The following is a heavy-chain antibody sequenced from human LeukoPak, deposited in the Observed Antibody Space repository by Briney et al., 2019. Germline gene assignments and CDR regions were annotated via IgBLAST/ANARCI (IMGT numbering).Heavy chain of an antibody. V-gene: IGHV4-38-2*02. D-gene: IGHD3-3*01. CDR2: IYHSGST. Sequence: PSETLSLTCTVSGYSISSGYYWGWIRQPPGKGLEWIGSIYHSGSTYYNPSLKSRVTISVDTSKNQFSLKLSPVTAADTAVYYCARRTTIFGVVTKYYFDYWGQGTLVTVSS. CDR1: GYSISSGYY. CDR3: ARRTTIFGVVTKYYFDY. J-gene: IGHJ4*02.